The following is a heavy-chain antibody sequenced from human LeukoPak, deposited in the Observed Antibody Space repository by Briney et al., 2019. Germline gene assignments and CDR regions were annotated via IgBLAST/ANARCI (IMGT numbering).Heavy chain of an antibody. D-gene: IGHD3-10*02. CDR2: IYSGGST. V-gene: IGHV3-66*01. CDR3: AKDGVFVSFDY. Sequence: PGGSLRLSCASSGFTVSSNYMSWVRQAPGKGLEWVSVIYSGGSTYYADSVKGRFTISRDNSKNTLYLQMNSLRAEDTAVYYCAKDGVFVSFDYWGQGTLVTVSS. CDR1: GFTVSSNY. J-gene: IGHJ4*02.